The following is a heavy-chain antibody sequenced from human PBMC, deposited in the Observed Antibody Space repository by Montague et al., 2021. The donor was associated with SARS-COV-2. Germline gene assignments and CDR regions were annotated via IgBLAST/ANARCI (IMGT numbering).Heavy chain of an antibody. Sequence: SLRLSCAASGFSFSDYWMHWVRQAPGKGLEWVSRLNTDGSNSYYTDSVKGRFTISRDNAKNTLYLQMNSLRAEDTAVYYCAREPGSVDGMDVWGQGTTITVSS. CDR1: GFSFSDYW. CDR3: AREPGSVDGMDV. V-gene: IGHV3-74*01. D-gene: IGHD4-23*01. J-gene: IGHJ6*02. CDR2: LNTDGSNS.